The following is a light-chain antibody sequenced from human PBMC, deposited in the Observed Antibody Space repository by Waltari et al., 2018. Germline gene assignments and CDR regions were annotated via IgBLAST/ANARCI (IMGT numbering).Light chain of an antibody. V-gene: IGLV2-14*03. CDR3: SSYISSSTLEL. Sequence: QSALTQPASVSGSPGQSFTISCTGPSSDVGAYHYVSWYQQHPGKAPKLMIFDVSNRPSGVSNRFSGSKSGNTASLTISGLQAEDEADYYCSSYISSSTLELFGGGTSLTVL. CDR1: SSDVGAYHY. J-gene: IGLJ2*01. CDR2: DVS.